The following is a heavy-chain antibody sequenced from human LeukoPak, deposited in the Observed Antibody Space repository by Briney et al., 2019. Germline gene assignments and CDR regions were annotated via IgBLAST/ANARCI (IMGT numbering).Heavy chain of an antibody. Sequence: SETLFLTCTVSGGSISSGDYYWSWIRQPPGKGLEWIGYIYYSGSTYYNPSLKSRVTISVDTSKNQFSLKLSSVTAADTAVYYCARAERIVVVPAAKGGFDPWGQGTLVTVSS. CDR3: ARAERIVVVPAAKGGFDP. CDR1: GGSISSGDYY. J-gene: IGHJ5*02. CDR2: IYYSGST. V-gene: IGHV4-30-4*08. D-gene: IGHD2-2*01.